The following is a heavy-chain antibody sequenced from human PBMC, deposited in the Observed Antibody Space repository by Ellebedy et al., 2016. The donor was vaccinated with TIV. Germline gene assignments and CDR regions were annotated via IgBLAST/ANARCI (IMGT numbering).Heavy chain of an antibody. V-gene: IGHV3-48*02. D-gene: IGHD2-8*02. CDR3: ARSTGPLDY. J-gene: IGHJ4*02. CDR2: ITGSSSTI. Sequence: GGSLRLSCAASGFTFSTHSMNWVRQAPGKGLEWISYITGSSSTISYADSVKGRFSISRDNVKNSLYLQMNSLRDEDTAVYYCARSTGPLDYWGQGSLVAVSS. CDR1: GFTFSTHS.